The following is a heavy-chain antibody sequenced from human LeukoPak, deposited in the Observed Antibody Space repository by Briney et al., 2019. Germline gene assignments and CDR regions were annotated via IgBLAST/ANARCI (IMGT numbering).Heavy chain of an antibody. J-gene: IGHJ4*02. CDR3: TRDQEGMDYGSAY. CDR2: ISGSGGST. D-gene: IGHD4-17*01. Sequence: SGGSLRLSCAASGFTFSSYAMSWVRQAPGKGLEWVSAISGSGGSTYYADSVKGRFTISRDNSKNTLYLQMNSLRAEDTAMYYCTRDQEGMDYGSAYWGQGTLVTVSS. CDR1: GFTFSSYA. V-gene: IGHV3-23*01.